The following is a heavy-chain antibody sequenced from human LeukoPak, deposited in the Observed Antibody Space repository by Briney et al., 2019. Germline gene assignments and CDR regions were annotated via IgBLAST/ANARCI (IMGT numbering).Heavy chain of an antibody. D-gene: IGHD6-13*01. CDR1: GGSFSGYY. V-gene: IGHV4-34*01. Sequence: SETLSLTCAVYGGSFSGYYWSWIRQPPGKGLEWIGEINHSGSTNYNPSLKSRVTISVDTSKNQFSLKLSSVTAADTAVFYCARRGQPHLRYFQHWGQGTLVTVSS. J-gene: IGHJ1*01. CDR3: ARRGQPHLRYFQH. CDR2: INHSGST.